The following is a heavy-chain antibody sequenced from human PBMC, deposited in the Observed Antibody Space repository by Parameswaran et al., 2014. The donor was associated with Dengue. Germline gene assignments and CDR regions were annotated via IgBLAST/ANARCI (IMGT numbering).Heavy chain of an antibody. CDR3: LGLGNDYLSPGYDY. D-gene: IGHD4/OR15-4a*01. CDR2: INHSGST. Sequence: RWIRQPPGKGLEWIGEINHSGSTNYNPSLKSRVTISVDKSRHQFSLKLRSVTAADTAVYYCLGLGNDYLSPGYDYWGQGTLVTVSS. J-gene: IGHJ4*02. V-gene: IGHV4-34*01.